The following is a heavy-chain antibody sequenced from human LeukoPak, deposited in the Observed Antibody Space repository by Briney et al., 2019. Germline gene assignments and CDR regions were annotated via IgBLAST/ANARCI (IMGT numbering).Heavy chain of an antibody. CDR3: ARGPYYDSMVY. CDR2: INHSGST. J-gene: IGHJ4*02. D-gene: IGHD3-22*01. V-gene: IGHV4-34*01. Sequence: SETLSLTCAVYGGSFSGYYWSWIRQPPGKGLEWIGEINHSGSTNYNPSLKSRVTISVDTSKNQFSLKLSSVTAADTAVYYCARGPYYDSMVYWGQGTLVTVSS. CDR1: GGSFSGYY.